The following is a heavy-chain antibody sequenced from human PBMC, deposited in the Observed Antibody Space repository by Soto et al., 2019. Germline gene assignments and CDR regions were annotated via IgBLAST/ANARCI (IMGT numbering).Heavy chain of an antibody. J-gene: IGHJ4*02. Sequence: RGESLKISCKGSGYSFTSYWLGWVRQMPGKGLEWMGIIYTGDSGTRYSPSFQGQVTISADKSTSTAYLQWSSLKASDTAMYYCAIHLGIAAAGPEGYWGQGTMVTVSS. V-gene: IGHV5-51*01. CDR3: AIHLGIAAAGPEGY. D-gene: IGHD6-13*01. CDR1: GYSFTSYW. CDR2: IYTGDSGT.